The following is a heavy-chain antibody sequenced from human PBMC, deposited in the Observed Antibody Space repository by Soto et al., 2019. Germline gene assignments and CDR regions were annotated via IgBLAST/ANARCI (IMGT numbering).Heavy chain of an antibody. CDR2: IYYSGRT. Sequence: QVQLQESGPGLVKPSETLSLTCTVSGGSISSYYWSWLRQPPGKGLEWIGYIYYSGRTNCNPSLKRRAAITVDTSKTQFSLKRSSVAAADTAVYYCARHVFTGGGSSSGWFDPWGQGTLVTVSS. J-gene: IGHJ5*02. D-gene: IGHD6-6*01. CDR3: ARHVFTGGGSSSGWFDP. CDR1: GGSISSYY. V-gene: IGHV4-59*08.